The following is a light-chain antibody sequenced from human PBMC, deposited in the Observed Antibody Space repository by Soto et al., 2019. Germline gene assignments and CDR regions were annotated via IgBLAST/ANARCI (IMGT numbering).Light chain of an antibody. CDR2: EVS. V-gene: IGLV2-14*01. J-gene: IGLJ1*01. CDR1: SSDVGSFNY. Sequence: QSALTQPASVSGSPGQSITISCTGTSSDVGSFNYVSWYQQHPGKAPKLMIYEVSNRPSGVATRFSGSKSGNTASLTISGLQAEDEADYYCSSYTSTSTLYVVGSGTKLTVL. CDR3: SSYTSTSTLYV.